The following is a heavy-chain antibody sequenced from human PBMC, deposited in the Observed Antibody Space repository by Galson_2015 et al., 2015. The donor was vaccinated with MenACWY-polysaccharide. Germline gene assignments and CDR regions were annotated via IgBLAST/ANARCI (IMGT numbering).Heavy chain of an antibody. J-gene: IGHJ4*02. D-gene: IGHD3-16*01. CDR1: GFTFSSDW. Sequence: SLRLSCAASGFTFSSDWMHWVRQAPGKGLVWISRINSDGTSKTYADSVKGRFTISRDNAKNTLYLQMNSLRAEDTAVYYCARDPLWDRTVGFDYWGQETLVTVSS. V-gene: IGHV3-74*01. CDR3: ARDPLWDRTVGFDY. CDR2: INSDGTSK.